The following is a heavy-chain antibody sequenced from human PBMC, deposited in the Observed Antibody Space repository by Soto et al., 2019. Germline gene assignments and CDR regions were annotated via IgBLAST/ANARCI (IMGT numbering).Heavy chain of an antibody. CDR2: ISWNSGRI. V-gene: IGHV3-9*01. Sequence: EVQLLESGGGLVQPGRSLRLSCAASGIIFDDYAMHWVRQAPGKGLEWVSSISWNSGRIDYADSVKGRFTISRDNAKSSLYLQMTSLRAENTALYFCGKDLGSATVTAIGYWGQGILVTVSS. CDR3: GKDLGSATVTAIGY. J-gene: IGHJ4*02. D-gene: IGHD4-17*01. CDR1: GIIFDDYA.